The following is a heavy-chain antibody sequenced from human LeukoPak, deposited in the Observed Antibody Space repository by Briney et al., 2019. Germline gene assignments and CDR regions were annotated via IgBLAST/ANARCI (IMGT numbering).Heavy chain of an antibody. CDR3: ARDQEEGGCGGDCPAAFDI. CDR2: INPNSGGT. D-gene: IGHD2-21*02. J-gene: IGHJ3*02. CDR1: GYTFTGYY. Sequence: PVASVKVSCKASGYTFTGYYMHWVRQAPGQGLEWMGWINPNSGGTNYAQKFQGRVTMTRDTSISTAYMELSRLRSDDTAVYYCARDQEEGGCGGDCPAAFDIWGQGTMVTVSS. V-gene: IGHV1-2*02.